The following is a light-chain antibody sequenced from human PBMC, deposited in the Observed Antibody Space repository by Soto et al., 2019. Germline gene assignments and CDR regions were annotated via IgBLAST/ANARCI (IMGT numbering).Light chain of an antibody. Sequence: QAVVTQPPSVSGAPGQTITISCTGSSSNIGAGYDVHWYQQHPGKAPKLMIYAVTDRPSGVSSRFSGSKSGNTASLTISGLQAEDEADYYCSSYTSSSTLFGTGTKLTVL. V-gene: IGLV2-14*01. CDR1: SSNIGAGYD. CDR2: AVT. CDR3: SSYTSSSTL. J-gene: IGLJ1*01.